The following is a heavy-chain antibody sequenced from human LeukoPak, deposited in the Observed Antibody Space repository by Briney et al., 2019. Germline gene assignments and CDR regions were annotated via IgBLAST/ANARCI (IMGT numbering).Heavy chain of an antibody. D-gene: IGHD3-10*01. Sequence: SETLSLTCAAYGGSFSGYYWSWIRQPPGKGLEWIGEINHSGSTNYNPSLKSRVTISVDTPKNQFSLKLSSVTAADTAVYYCARGPRLWFGELSKYYFDYWGQGTLSPSPQ. J-gene: IGHJ4*02. CDR3: ARGPRLWFGELSKYYFDY. CDR1: GGSFSGYY. V-gene: IGHV4-34*01. CDR2: INHSGST.